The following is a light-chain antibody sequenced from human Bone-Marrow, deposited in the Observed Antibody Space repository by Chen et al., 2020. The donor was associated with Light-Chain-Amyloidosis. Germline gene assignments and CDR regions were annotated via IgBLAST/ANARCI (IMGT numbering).Light chain of an antibody. CDR1: DLPTKY. Sequence: SSELTPPPSSSVSACHTASVTCSGDDLPTKYAYWYQQKPGQAPVLVIHRDTERPSGISERFSGSSSGTTATLTISGVQAEDEADYHCQSADSSGTYEVIFGGGTKLTVL. CDR3: QSADSSGTYEVI. CDR2: RDT. V-gene: IGLV3-25*03. J-gene: IGLJ2*01.